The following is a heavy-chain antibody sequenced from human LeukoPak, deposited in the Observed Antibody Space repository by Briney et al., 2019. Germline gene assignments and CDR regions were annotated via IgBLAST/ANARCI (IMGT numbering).Heavy chain of an antibody. V-gene: IGHV4-34*01. Sequence: KASETLSLTCAVYGGSFSGYYWSWIRQPPGKGLEWIGEINHSGSTNYNPSLKSRVTISVDTSKNQFSLKLSSVTAADTAVYYCARVHSAIDDYVWGSYRYAPWFDPWGQGTLVTVSS. J-gene: IGHJ5*02. CDR1: GGSFSGYY. CDR2: INHSGST. D-gene: IGHD3-16*02. CDR3: ARVHSAIDDYVWGSYRYAPWFDP.